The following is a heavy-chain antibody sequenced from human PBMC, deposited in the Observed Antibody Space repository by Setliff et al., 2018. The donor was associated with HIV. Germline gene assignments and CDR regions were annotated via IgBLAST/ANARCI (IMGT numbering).Heavy chain of an antibody. CDR3: ARVGSYWSTFDY. CDR1: GYSFINYA. J-gene: IGHJ4*02. V-gene: IGHV7-4-1*02. D-gene: IGHD1-26*01. CDR2: IHTEQGFP. Sequence: ASVKVSCKASGYSFINYAINWLRQAPGRGLEWMGWIHTEQGFPMYAQGFTGRFVFSLDPSVNTAYLQINSLTPDDGGVYYCARVGSYWSTFDYWGQGALVTVSS.